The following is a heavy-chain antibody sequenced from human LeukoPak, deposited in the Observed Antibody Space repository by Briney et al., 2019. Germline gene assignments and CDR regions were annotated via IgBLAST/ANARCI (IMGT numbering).Heavy chain of an antibody. CDR2: IIPIFGTA. CDR3: ARATGGQWLVRA. J-gene: IGHJ4*02. Sequence: ASVKVSCKASGGTFSSYAISWVRQASGQGLEWMGGIIPIFGTANYAQKFQGRVTITADESTSTAYMELSSLRSEDTAVYYCARATGGQWLVRAWGQGTLVTVSS. D-gene: IGHD6-19*01. V-gene: IGHV1-69*13. CDR1: GGTFSSYA.